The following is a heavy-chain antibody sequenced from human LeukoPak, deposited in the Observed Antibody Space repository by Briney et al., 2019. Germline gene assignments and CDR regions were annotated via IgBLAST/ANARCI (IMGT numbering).Heavy chain of an antibody. CDR1: GGSFSSYY. Sequence: SETLSLTCTVSGGSFSSYYWSWIRQPPGKGLEWIGYIYYSGSTNYNPSLKSRVTISVDTSKNQFSLKLSSVTAADTALYYCARAQTYGDYRLLLDYWGQGTLVTVSS. D-gene: IGHD4-17*01. CDR2: IYYSGST. CDR3: ARAQTYGDYRLLLDY. J-gene: IGHJ4*02. V-gene: IGHV4-59*01.